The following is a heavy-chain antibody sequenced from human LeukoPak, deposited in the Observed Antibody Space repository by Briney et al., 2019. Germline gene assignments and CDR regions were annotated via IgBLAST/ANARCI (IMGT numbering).Heavy chain of an antibody. D-gene: IGHD2-21*01. CDR3: AKGQSMKFHDAFDI. CDR2: ISSSGSTI. CDR1: GFTFSDYY. V-gene: IGHV3-11*04. Sequence: GGSLRLSCAASGFTFSDYYMSWIRQAPGKGLEWVSYISSSGSTIYYADSVKGRFTISRDNAKNSLYLQMNSLRAEDTAVYYCAKGQSMKFHDAFDIWGQGTMVTVSS. J-gene: IGHJ3*02.